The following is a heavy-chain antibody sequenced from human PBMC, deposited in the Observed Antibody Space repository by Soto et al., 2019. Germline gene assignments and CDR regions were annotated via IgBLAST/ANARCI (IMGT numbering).Heavy chain of an antibody. V-gene: IGHV4-59*01. CDR3: ARGVGATPWFDP. Sequence: QVQLQESGPGLVKPSETLSLTCTDSGGSISSYYWSWIRQPPGKGLEWIGYIYYSGSTNYNPSLKSRVTISVDTSKNQFSLKLSSVTAADTAVYYCARGVGATPWFDPWGQGTLVTVSS. CDR2: IYYSGST. CDR1: GGSISSYY. D-gene: IGHD1-26*01. J-gene: IGHJ5*02.